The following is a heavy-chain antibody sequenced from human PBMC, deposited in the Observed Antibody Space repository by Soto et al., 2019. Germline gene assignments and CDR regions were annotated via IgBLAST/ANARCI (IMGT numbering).Heavy chain of an antibody. D-gene: IGHD2-21*02. CDR3: ARGPVGTAYFDH. CDR2: ITSSISTI. CDR1: GFTLSSNS. Sequence: GRSRRLSWAASGFTLSSNSMKWVRQAPGKGLEWISYITSSISTIYYADSVKGRFTITRDNAKNSVLLQLESLRDEHTAVYYCARGPVGTAYFDHWGQGALVTVSS. V-gene: IGHV3-48*02. J-gene: IGHJ4*02.